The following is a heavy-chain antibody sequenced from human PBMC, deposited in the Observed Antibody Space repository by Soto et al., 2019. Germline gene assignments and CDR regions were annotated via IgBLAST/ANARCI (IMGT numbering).Heavy chain of an antibody. V-gene: IGHV4-39*01. CDR1: GGSISSSSFH. D-gene: IGHD6-13*01. J-gene: IGHJ5*02. CDR3: ARRERAAGTDWWFDP. Sequence: QLQLQESGPGLVKPSETLSLTCTVSGGSISSSSFHWGWIRQPPGKGLEWIGSSYYSGSTYYRPPLKRRVTISVDPSNNQFSRKLSSVTAAATAVYYCARRERAAGTDWWFDPWGQGTLVSVSS. CDR2: SYYSGST.